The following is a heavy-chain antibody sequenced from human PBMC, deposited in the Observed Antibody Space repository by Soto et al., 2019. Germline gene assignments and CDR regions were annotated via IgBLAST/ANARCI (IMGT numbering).Heavy chain of an antibody. Sequence: ASVKVSCKASGYTFTSYAMHWVRQAPGQRLEWMGWINAGIGNTKYSQKFQGRVTITRDTSASTAYMELSSLRSEDTAVYYCARGLSTITYYYGMDVWGQGTTVTVSS. V-gene: IGHV1-3*01. CDR1: GYTFTSYA. D-gene: IGHD5-12*01. CDR2: INAGIGNT. CDR3: ARGLSTITYYYGMDV. J-gene: IGHJ6*02.